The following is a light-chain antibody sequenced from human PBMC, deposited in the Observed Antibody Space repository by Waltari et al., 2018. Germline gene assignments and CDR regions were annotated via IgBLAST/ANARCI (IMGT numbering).Light chain of an antibody. CDR3: ASYTSGNLLHV. J-gene: IGLJ1*01. V-gene: IGLV2-14*01. Sequence: QSALTQPASVSGSPGQSITISCTGTSSDVGAYDDCSWYQHHPGKGPQPLISEATPRPSGVSPRFSASKSGNTASLTISGLQDEDEADYYCASYTSGNLLHVFGTGTKVTVL. CDR2: EAT. CDR1: SSDVGAYDD.